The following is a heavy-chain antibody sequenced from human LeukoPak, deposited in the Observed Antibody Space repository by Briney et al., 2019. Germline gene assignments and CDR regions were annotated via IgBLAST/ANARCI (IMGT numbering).Heavy chain of an antibody. CDR2: INPNSGGT. Sequence: ASVKVSCKASGYTFTGYYMHWVRQAPGQGLEWMGWINPNSGGTNYAQKVEGRVTMTRDTSISTAYMELSRLRSDDTAVYYCARDRLTMVRGVQTNWFDPWGQGTLVTVSS. J-gene: IGHJ5*02. V-gene: IGHV1-2*02. CDR3: ARDRLTMVRGVQTNWFDP. D-gene: IGHD3-10*01. CDR1: GYTFTGYY.